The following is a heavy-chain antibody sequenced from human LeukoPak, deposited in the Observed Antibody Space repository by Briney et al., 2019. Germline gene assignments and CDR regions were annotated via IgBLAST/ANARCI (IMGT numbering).Heavy chain of an antibody. D-gene: IGHD5-18*01. CDR3: ARMGGYSYAYYFDY. CDR1: GFTFSSYS. V-gene: IGHV3-21*01. CDR2: ISSSSSYI. Sequence: GGSRRLSCAASGFTFSSYSMNWVRQAPGKGLEWVSSISSSSSYIYYADSVKGRFTISRDNAKNSLYLQMNSLSAEDTAVYYCARMGGYSYAYYFDYWGQGTLVTVSS. J-gene: IGHJ4*02.